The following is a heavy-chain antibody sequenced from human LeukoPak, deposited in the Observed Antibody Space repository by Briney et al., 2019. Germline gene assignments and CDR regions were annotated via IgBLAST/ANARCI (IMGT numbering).Heavy chain of an antibody. CDR2: IKKQTDGGTT. CDR3: TTGTGTFDY. Sequence: GGSLRLSCAASGFIFSNAWMSWARQAPGKGLEWVGHIKKQTDGGTTEYAAPVKGRFTISRDDSKNTLYLQMNSLKTEDTAVYYCTTGTGTFDYWGQGTLVTVSS. CDR1: GFIFSNAW. V-gene: IGHV3-15*01. D-gene: IGHD1/OR15-1a*01. J-gene: IGHJ4*02.